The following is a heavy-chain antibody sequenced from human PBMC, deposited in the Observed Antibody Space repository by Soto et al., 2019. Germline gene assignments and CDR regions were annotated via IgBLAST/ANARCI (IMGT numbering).Heavy chain of an antibody. CDR2: INWNVGST. CDR1: GFTFDDYG. D-gene: IGHD6-13*01. Sequence: GGFLRLSCAAYGFTFDDYGMSWVRQVPGKGLEWFSGINWNVGSTGYADSVKGRFTISRDNAKNSLYLQMNSLRAEDTALYYCARGIAAAGTKYYYYYGMDVWGQGT. CDR3: ARGIAAAGTKYYYYYGMDV. V-gene: IGHV3-20*04. J-gene: IGHJ6*02.